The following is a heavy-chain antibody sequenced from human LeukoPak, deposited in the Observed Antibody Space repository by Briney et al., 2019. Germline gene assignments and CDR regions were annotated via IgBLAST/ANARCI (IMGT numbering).Heavy chain of an antibody. CDR3: ASHSSSSDLNYYYYMDI. J-gene: IGHJ6*03. D-gene: IGHD6-6*01. CDR2: IIPIFGTA. Sequence: SVKVSCKASGGTFSSYAISWVRQAPGQGLEWMGGIIPIFGTANYAQKFQGRVTITTDESTSTAYMELSSLRSEDTAVYYCASHSSSSDLNYYYYMDIWGKGTTVTVSS. CDR1: GGTFSSYA. V-gene: IGHV1-69*05.